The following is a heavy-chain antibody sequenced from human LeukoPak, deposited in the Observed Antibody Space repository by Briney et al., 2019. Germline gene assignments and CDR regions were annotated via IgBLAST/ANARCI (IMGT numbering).Heavy chain of an antibody. CDR3: ARESMVRGVTLFDY. V-gene: IGHV4-59*12. D-gene: IGHD3-10*01. CDR2: IYYSGST. CDR1: GGSISRYY. Sequence: SETLSLTCTVSGGSISRYYWSWIRQPPGKGLEWIGYIYYSGSTKYNPSLKSRVTISVDTSKNQFSLKLGPVTAGDTAVYYCARESMVRGVTLFDYWGQGTLVTVSS. J-gene: IGHJ4*02.